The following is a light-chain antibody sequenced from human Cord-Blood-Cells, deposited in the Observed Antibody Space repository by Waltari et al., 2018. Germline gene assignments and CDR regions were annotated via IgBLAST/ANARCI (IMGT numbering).Light chain of an antibody. CDR1: SSDLGGYNY. V-gene: IGLV2-14*01. J-gene: IGLJ2*01. CDR2: DGS. Sequence: QPALTQPASVSRSPGPSITISCTGTSSDLGGYNYVSWYQQHPGKAPKLMIYDGSNRPSGVSNRFSGSKSGNTASLTISGLQAEDEADYYCSSYTSSSTVVFGGGTKLTVL. CDR3: SSYTSSSTVV.